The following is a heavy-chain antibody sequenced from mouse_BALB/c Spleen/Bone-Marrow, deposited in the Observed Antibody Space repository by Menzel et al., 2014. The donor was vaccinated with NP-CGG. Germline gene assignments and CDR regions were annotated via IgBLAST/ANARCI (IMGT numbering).Heavy chain of an antibody. J-gene: IGHJ3*01. CDR1: GFNIKDTY. CDR3: ASYYYGSSGFAY. V-gene: IGHV14-3*02. Sequence: VQLQQSGAELVKPGASVKLSCTASGFNIKDTYMHWVKQRPEQGLVWIGRIDPANGNTKCDPKFQGKATITADTSSNTAYLQLSSLTSEDTAVYYCASYYYGSSGFAYWGQGTLVTVSA. CDR2: IDPANGNT. D-gene: IGHD1-1*01.